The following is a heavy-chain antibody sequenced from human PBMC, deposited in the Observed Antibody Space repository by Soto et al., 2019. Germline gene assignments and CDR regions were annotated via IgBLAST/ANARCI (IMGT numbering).Heavy chain of an antibody. Sequence: ASVKVSCKASGYTFTGYYMHWVRQAPGQGLEWMGWINPNSGGTNYAQKFQGWVTMTRDTSISTAYMEMSRLRSDDTAVYYCARGGLRYFDWLKARMDVWGQGTTVTV. V-gene: IGHV1-2*04. CDR1: GYTFTGYY. D-gene: IGHD3-9*01. J-gene: IGHJ6*02. CDR2: INPNSGGT. CDR3: ARGGLRYFDWLKARMDV.